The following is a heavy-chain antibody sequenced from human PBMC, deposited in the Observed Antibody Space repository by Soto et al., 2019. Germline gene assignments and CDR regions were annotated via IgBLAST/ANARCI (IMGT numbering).Heavy chain of an antibody. CDR3: AKAGYSSSWSIYYYYYMDV. D-gene: IGHD6-13*01. CDR2: ISWNSGSI. Sequence: EVQLVESGGGLIQPGRSLRLSCAASGFTFDDYAMHWVRQAPGKGLAWVSAISWNSGSIGYADSVKGRFPISRDNAKNSLYLQMNSLRAEDTALYYCAKAGYSSSWSIYYYYYMDVWGKGTTVTVSS. CDR1: GFTFDDYA. J-gene: IGHJ6*03. V-gene: IGHV3-9*01.